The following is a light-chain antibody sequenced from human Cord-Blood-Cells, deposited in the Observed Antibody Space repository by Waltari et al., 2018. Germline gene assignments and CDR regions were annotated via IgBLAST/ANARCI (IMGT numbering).Light chain of an antibody. Sequence: EIAMTPSPDTLCVSLDERATFSCRASQSVSSNLAGYQQKPGQAPRLLIYGASTRATCIPARFSGSGSGTEFTLTISSLQSEDFAVYYCQKYNNWPPWTFGQGTKVEIK. J-gene: IGKJ1*01. CDR2: GAS. CDR3: QKYNNWPPWT. V-gene: IGKV3-15*01. CDR1: QSVSSN.